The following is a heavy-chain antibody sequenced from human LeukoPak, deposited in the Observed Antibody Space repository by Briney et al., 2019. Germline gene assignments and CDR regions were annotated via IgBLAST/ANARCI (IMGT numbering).Heavy chain of an antibody. D-gene: IGHD5-18*01. CDR3: TRGIQLWYSDY. V-gene: IGHV3-49*04. CDR2: IRSRLYGGTT. J-gene: IGHJ4*02. CDR1: GFTFGDYF. Sequence: GGSLRLSCDVSGFTFGDYFMSWVRQAPGKGPEWVALIRSRLYGGTTEYAAPVKGRFAISRDDSKSIAYLQMNSLKTEDTAVYYCTRGIQLWYSDYWGQGTLVTVSS.